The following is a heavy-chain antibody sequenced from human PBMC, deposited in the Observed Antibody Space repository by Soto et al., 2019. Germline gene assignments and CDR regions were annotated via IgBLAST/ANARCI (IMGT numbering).Heavy chain of an antibody. Sequence: QVQLVQSGAEVKKPGASVKVSCKASGGTFSSYAISWVRQATGQGLEWMGGLIPIFGTANDAQKFQGRFTINAAESTITAYMELSSLSSDDTAGYYCGSAPEPTVTTERVDYDYYYGMDVWGHGTKVTVSS. D-gene: IGHD4-17*01. CDR1: GGTFSSYA. V-gene: IGHV1-69*12. CDR2: LIPIFGTA. CDR3: GSAPEPTVTTERVDYDYYYGMDV. J-gene: IGHJ6*01.